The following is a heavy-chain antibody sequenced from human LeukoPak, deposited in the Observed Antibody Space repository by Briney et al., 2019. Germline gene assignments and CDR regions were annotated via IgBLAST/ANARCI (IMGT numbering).Heavy chain of an antibody. CDR2: ITGGGGST. CDR1: GFSFSSYA. D-gene: IGHD5-12*01. V-gene: IGHV3-23*01. J-gene: IGHJ4*02. CDR3: ATARIADTIYPKEVNFDY. Sequence: PGGSLRLSCAASGFSFSSYAMSWVRQAPGKGLEWVSTITGGGGSTYYADSVKGRFTISRDNSKDTFYLQMNSLRVEDTAVYYCATARIADTIYPKEVNFDYWGQGTLVTVSS.